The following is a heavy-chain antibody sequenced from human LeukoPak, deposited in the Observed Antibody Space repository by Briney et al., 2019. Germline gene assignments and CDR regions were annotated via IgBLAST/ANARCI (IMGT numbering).Heavy chain of an antibody. V-gene: IGHV1-2*02. CDR1: GHTFTGYY. CDR3: AREDCSSTSCYWFDP. CDR2: INPNSGGT. Sequence: ASVKVSCKASGHTFTGYYMHWVRQAPGQGLEWMGWINPNSGGTNYAQKFQGRVTMTRDTSISTAYMELSRLRSDDTAVYYCAREDCSSTSCYWFDPWGQGTLVTVSS. D-gene: IGHD2-2*01. J-gene: IGHJ5*02.